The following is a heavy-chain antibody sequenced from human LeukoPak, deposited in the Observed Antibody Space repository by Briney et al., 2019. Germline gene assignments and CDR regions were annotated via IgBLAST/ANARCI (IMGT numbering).Heavy chain of an antibody. J-gene: IGHJ4*02. CDR3: ASSIVGATGTDY. D-gene: IGHD1-26*01. Sequence: GGSLRLSCAASGFTFSSYSMNWVRQAPGKGLEWVSSISSSSSYIYYADSVKGRFTISRDNSKNTLYLQMNSLRAEDTAVYYCASSIVGATGTDYWGQGTLVTVSS. CDR2: ISSSSSYI. V-gene: IGHV3-21*01. CDR1: GFTFSSYS.